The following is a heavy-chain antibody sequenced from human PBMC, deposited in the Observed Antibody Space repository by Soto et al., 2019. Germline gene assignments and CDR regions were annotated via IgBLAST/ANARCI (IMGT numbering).Heavy chain of an antibody. D-gene: IGHD5-18*01. CDR2: INHSGST. CDR3: ASQALNTAIFDY. CDR1: GGSFRAYY. J-gene: IGHJ4*02. Sequence: QVPLQQWGAGLLTPSETLSITCAVYGGSFRAYYWSWIRQPPGKGLECIGEINHSGSTNYNPSLKIRVTISVDTSKNQFSLKLNSVTAADTAVYYCASQALNTAIFDYWGRGTPVTVSS. V-gene: IGHV4-34*01.